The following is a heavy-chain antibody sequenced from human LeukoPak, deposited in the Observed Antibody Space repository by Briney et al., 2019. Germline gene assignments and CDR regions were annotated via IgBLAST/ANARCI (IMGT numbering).Heavy chain of an antibody. V-gene: IGHV3-15*01. CDR1: GFTFTNAW. CDR2: IKSKTDGGTT. CDR3: ATGARGRDGYKSHFDY. Sequence: GGSLRLSCAASGFTFTNAWMSWVRQAPGKGLEWVGRIKSKTDGGTTDYAAPVKGRFTISRDDSKNTLYLQMNSLETEDTAFYFCATGARGRDGYKSHFDYWGQGTLVTVSS. D-gene: IGHD5-24*01. J-gene: IGHJ4*02.